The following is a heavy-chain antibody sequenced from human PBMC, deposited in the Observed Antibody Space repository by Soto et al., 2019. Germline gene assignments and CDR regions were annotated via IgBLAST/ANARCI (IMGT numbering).Heavy chain of an antibody. Sequence: ASVKVSCKASGYTFTSYAMHWVRQAPGQRLEWMGWINAGNGNTKYSQKFQGRVTITRDTSASTAYMELSSLRSEDTAVYYCARGIAAADNDYYYYYGMDVWGQGTTVTVSS. D-gene: IGHD6-13*01. CDR3: ARGIAAADNDYYYYYGMDV. J-gene: IGHJ6*02. CDR1: GYTFTSYA. CDR2: INAGNGNT. V-gene: IGHV1-3*01.